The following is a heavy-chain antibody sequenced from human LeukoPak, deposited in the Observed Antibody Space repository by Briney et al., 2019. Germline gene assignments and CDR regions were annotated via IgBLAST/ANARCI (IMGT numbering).Heavy chain of an antibody. V-gene: IGHV4-61*01. J-gene: IGHJ6*02. CDR2: IYYSGST. CDR1: GGSVSSASYY. Sequence: PSETLSLTCTVSGGSVSSASYYWSWIRQPPGKGLEWIGYIYYSGSTNYNPSLKSRVTISVDTSKNQFSLKLSSVTAADTAVYYCARGSSSYGMDVWGQGTTVTVSS. D-gene: IGHD2-15*01. CDR3: ARGSSSYGMDV.